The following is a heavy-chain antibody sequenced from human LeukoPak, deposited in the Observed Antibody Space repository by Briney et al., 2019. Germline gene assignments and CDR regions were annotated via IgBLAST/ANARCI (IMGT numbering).Heavy chain of an antibody. Sequence: SETLSLTCAVYGGSFSGYYWSWIRQPPGKGLEWIGEINHSGSTNYNPSLKSRATISVDTSKNQFSLKLSSVTAADTAVYYCAKRLVVWPAVAGTRKLVDHWGQGTLVTVSS. J-gene: IGHJ4*02. CDR3: AKRLVVWPAVAGTRKLVDH. D-gene: IGHD6-19*01. CDR1: GGSFSGYY. V-gene: IGHV4-34*01. CDR2: INHSGST.